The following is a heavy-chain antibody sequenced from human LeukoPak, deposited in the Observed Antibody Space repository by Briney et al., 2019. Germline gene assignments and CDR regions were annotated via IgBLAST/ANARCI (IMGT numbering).Heavy chain of an antibody. CDR1: GFTFSTYG. V-gene: IGHV3-30*18. Sequence: PGGSLRLSCAASGFTFSTYGMHWVRQAPGKGLEWVAIISYDGNDKDYADSVRGRFTISRDNSKNTLYLQMNSLRGEDTAVYYCAKSTAPAGYYLDYWGQGILVTVSS. D-gene: IGHD2-2*01. CDR3: AKSTAPAGYYLDY. CDR2: ISYDGNDK. J-gene: IGHJ4*02.